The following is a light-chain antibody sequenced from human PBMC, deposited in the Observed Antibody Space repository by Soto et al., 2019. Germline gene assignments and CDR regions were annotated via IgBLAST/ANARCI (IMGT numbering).Light chain of an antibody. Sequence: QSAVTHPPSASWTPGQRVTISCSGSSSNIGSNTVNWYQQLPGTAPKLLIYSNNQRPSGVPDRFSGSKSGTSASLAISGLQSEDEADYYCAAWDDSLNGRVFGTGTKVTV. CDR2: SNN. CDR3: AAWDDSLNGRV. J-gene: IGLJ1*01. CDR1: SSNIGSNT. V-gene: IGLV1-44*01.